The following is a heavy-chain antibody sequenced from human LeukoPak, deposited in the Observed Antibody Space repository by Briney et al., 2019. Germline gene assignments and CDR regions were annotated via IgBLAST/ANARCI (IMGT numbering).Heavy chain of an antibody. CDR3: TYGDYPLTY. CDR1: GATVTGNY. J-gene: IGHJ4*02. D-gene: IGHD4-17*01. V-gene: IGHV3-66*01. CDR2: LYADGKT. Sequence: GGSLRLSCASSGATVTGNYWHWVRQRPGKRLEWISILYADGKTLYADAVKGRFTFSRDSSKNTLALQMNSLRVEDTAVYYCTYGDYPLTYWGQGTLVTVSS.